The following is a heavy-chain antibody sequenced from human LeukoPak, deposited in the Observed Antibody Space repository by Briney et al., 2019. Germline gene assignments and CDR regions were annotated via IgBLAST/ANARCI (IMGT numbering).Heavy chain of an antibody. CDR3: ANYKDFWSGRGLFVY. CDR2: ISYDGSNK. V-gene: IGHV3-30-3*01. Sequence: GRSLRLSCAASGFTFSSYAMHWVRQAPGKGLEWVAVISYDGSNKYYADSVKGRFTISRDNSKNTLYLQMNSLRAEDTAVYYCANYKDFWSGRGLFVYWGQGTLVTVSS. CDR1: GFTFSSYA. J-gene: IGHJ4*02. D-gene: IGHD3-3*01.